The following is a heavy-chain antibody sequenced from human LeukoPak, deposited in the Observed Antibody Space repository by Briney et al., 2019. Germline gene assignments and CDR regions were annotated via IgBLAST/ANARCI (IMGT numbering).Heavy chain of an antibody. Sequence: GGSLRLSCAASGFTFNDYAIHWVRQAPRKGLEWVSGITWNSGSIGYADSVKGRFTISRDNAKNSLYLQMNSLRAEDTAFYYCAKSRDGYNYYFDYWGQGTLVTVSS. CDR2: ITWNSGSI. CDR1: GFTFNDYA. V-gene: IGHV3-9*01. J-gene: IGHJ4*02. D-gene: IGHD5-24*01. CDR3: AKSRDGYNYYFDY.